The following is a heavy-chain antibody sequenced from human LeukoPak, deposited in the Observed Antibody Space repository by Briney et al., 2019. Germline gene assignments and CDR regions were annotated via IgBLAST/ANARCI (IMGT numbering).Heavy chain of an antibody. D-gene: IGHD1-26*01. V-gene: IGHV3-30*18. J-gene: IGHJ4*02. CDR2: ISYDGSNK. Sequence: GGSLRLSCAASGFTFSSYGMHWVRQAPGKGLEWVAVISYDGSNKYYADSVKGRFTISRDNSKNTLYLQMNSLRAEDTAVYYCAKPPVGATVGYWGQGTLVTVSS. CDR1: GFTFSSYG. CDR3: AKPPVGATVGY.